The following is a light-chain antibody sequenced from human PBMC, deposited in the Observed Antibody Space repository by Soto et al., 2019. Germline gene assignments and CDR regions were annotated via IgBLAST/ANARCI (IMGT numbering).Light chain of an antibody. Sequence: DIQMTQSPSTLSASVGDRLTITCRASQSISTWLAWYQQKPGKAPKLLIYDASNLQSGVPSRFSGSGSGTEFTLTISSLQPVDFATYYCQQYNSYWTFGQGTMVDIK. J-gene: IGKJ1*01. CDR2: DAS. CDR1: QSISTW. V-gene: IGKV1-5*01. CDR3: QQYNSYWT.